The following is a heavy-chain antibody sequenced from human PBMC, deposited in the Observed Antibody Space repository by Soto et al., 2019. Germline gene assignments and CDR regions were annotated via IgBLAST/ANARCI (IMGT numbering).Heavy chain of an antibody. J-gene: IGHJ6*03. CDR2: TYYRSKWYN. Sequence: PSQTLSLTCAISGDSVSSNSAAWNWIRQSPSRGLEWLGRTYYRSKWYNDYAVSVKSRITINPDTSKNQFSLQLNSVTPENTAVIFFARGRREGPHYYYYYMDVWGKGTTGTVPS. CDR3: ARGRREGPHYYYYYMDV. V-gene: IGHV6-1*01. CDR1: GDSVSSNSAA.